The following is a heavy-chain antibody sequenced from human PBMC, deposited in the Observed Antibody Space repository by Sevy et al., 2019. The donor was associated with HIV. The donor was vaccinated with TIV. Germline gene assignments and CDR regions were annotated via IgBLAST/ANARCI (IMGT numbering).Heavy chain of an antibody. Sequence: GGSLRLSCTASGFTFSTYEMNWVRQAPGKGLEWVSYISNSGNTLYYSDSVKGRFTMSRDNAKNSLYLQMNSLRAADTAVYYCARDLPPSATTVAHFDFWGRGTLVTVSS. J-gene: IGHJ4*02. CDR3: ARDLPPSATTVAHFDF. V-gene: IGHV3-48*03. CDR2: ISNSGNTL. CDR1: GFTFSTYE. D-gene: IGHD4-17*01.